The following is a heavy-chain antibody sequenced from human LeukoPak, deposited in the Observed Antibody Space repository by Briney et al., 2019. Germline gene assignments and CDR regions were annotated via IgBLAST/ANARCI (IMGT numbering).Heavy chain of an antibody. CDR3: ARGYYDFWSGRLDY. J-gene: IGHJ4*02. CDR2: ISYDGSNK. Sequence: GRSLRLSFAASGFTFSSYAMHWVRQAPGKGLEWVAVISYDGSNKYYADSVKGRFTISRDNSKNTLYLQMNSLRAEDTAVYYCARGYYDFWSGRLDYWGQGTLVTVSS. CDR1: GFTFSSYA. D-gene: IGHD3-3*01. V-gene: IGHV3-30-3*01.